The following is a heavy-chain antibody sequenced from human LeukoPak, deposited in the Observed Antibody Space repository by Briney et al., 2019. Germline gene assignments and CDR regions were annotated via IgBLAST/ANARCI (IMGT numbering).Heavy chain of an antibody. V-gene: IGHV1-69*05. CDR1: GGTFSSYA. CDR3: ARAGSTLAARYYYYMDV. J-gene: IGHJ6*03. D-gene: IGHD6-13*01. Sequence: SVKVSCKASGGTFSSYAISWVRQAPGQGLEWMGGIIPIFGTANYAQKFQGRVTITTDESTSTAYMELSSLRSEDTAVYYCARAGSTLAARYYYYMDVWGKGTTVTVSS. CDR2: IIPIFGTA.